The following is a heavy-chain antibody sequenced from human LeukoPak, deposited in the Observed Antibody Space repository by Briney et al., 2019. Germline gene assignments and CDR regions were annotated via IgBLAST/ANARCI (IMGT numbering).Heavy chain of an antibody. CDR1: GGSISSYY. Sequence: SETLSLTCTVSGGSISSYYWSWIRQPPGKGLEWIGYIYYSGSTNYKSSLKSRVTISVDTSKNQFSLKLSSVTAADTAVYYCARLTGYSSESWFDPWGQGTLVTVSS. D-gene: IGHD3-9*01. J-gene: IGHJ5*02. CDR3: ARLTGYSSESWFDP. V-gene: IGHV4-59*01. CDR2: IYYSGST.